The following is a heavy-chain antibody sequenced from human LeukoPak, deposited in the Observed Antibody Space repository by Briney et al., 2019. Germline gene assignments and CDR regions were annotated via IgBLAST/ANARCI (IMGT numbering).Heavy chain of an antibody. V-gene: IGHV3-23*01. CDR2: ISGSGGST. J-gene: IGHJ4*02. CDR3: AKGLYYYDNSGYPS. CDR1: GFTFSSYA. D-gene: IGHD3-22*01. Sequence: PGGSLRLSCAASGFTFSSYAMSWVRQAPGKGLEWVSAISGSGGSTYYADSVKGRFTISRDNSQNTVYLQMDGLRAEDTAVYYCAKGLYYYDNSGYPSWGQGTLVTVSS.